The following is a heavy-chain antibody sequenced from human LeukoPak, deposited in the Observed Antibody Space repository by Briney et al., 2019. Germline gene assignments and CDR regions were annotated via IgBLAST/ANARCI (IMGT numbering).Heavy chain of an antibody. CDR1: GFTFDDYA. CDR2: ISWNSGSI. V-gene: IGHV3-9*01. Sequence: GRSLRLSCAASGFTFDDYAMHWVRQAPGKGLEWVSGISWNSGSIGYADAVKGRFTISRDNAKNFLYLQMNSLRAEDTALYYCAKGGSSSQYYFDYWGQGTLVTVSS. D-gene: IGHD6-6*01. J-gene: IGHJ4*02. CDR3: AKGGSSSQYYFDY.